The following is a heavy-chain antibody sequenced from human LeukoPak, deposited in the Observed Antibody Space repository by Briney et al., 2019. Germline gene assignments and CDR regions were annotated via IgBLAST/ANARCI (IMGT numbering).Heavy chain of an antibody. Sequence: PGGSLRLSCAASGFTFSSYSMNWVRQAPGKGLEWVSSISSSSSYIYYADSVKGRFTISRDNAKNSLYLQMNSLRAEDTAVYYCAREGKQGRLDSSLDYWGQGTLVTVSS. J-gene: IGHJ4*02. CDR2: ISSSSSYI. V-gene: IGHV3-21*01. CDR1: GFTFSSYS. CDR3: AREGKQGRLDSSLDY. D-gene: IGHD6-19*01.